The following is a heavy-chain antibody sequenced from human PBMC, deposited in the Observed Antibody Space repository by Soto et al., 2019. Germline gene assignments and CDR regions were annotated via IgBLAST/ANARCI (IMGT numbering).Heavy chain of an antibody. Sequence: ASVKVSCKASGGTFSSYAISWVRQAPGQGLEWMGGIIPIFGTANYAQKFQGRVTITADESTSTAYMELSSLRSEDTAGYYCARVPHHCSGGSCQLYYFDYWGQGTLVTVSS. J-gene: IGHJ4*02. CDR1: GGTFSSYA. D-gene: IGHD2-15*01. V-gene: IGHV1-69*13. CDR2: IIPIFGTA. CDR3: ARVPHHCSGGSCQLYYFDY.